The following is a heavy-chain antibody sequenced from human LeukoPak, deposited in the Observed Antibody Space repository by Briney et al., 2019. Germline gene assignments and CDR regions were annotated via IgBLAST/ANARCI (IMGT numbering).Heavy chain of an antibody. V-gene: IGHV1-69*05. CDR2: IIPIFGTA. CDR1: GASFSSYA. CDR3: ARDPSLTIFGVVISAFDI. D-gene: IGHD3-3*01. Sequence: ASVKLSCKASGASFSSYAISWVRQAPGQGLEWVGGIIPIFGTANYAQKFQGRVTITTDESTSTGYMELSSLRSQDTAVYYCARDPSLTIFGVVISAFDIWGQGTMVTVSS. J-gene: IGHJ3*02.